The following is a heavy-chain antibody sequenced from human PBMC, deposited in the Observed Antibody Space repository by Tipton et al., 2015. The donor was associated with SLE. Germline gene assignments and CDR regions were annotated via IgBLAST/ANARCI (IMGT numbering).Heavy chain of an antibody. CDR3: ATGEIGSILK. CDR2: VWSDGSYT. J-gene: IGHJ4*02. D-gene: IGHD5-24*01. Sequence: SLRLSCAASGFTFSRYGMHWVRQAPGKGLEWVAIVWSDGSYTDYAESVKGRFIISRDNSKNTLYLQMDRLRVEDTAVYYCATGEIGSILKWGQGTLVTVSS. V-gene: IGHV3-33*08. CDR1: GFTFSRYG.